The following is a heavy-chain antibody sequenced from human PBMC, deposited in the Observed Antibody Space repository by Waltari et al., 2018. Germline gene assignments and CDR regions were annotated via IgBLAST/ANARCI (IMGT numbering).Heavy chain of an antibody. CDR1: GFTVSGHY. CDR3: TRDVTGYYYFDL. CDR2: INSCGDT. J-gene: IGHJ2*01. Sequence: EVQLVESGGGLIQPGGSRRLSGAASGFTVSGHYMSWVRQAPGKGLEWVSVINSCGDTHSADSVKGRFTISRDNSKNTMYLQMNTLRAEDTALYYCTRDVTGYYYFDLWGRGTLVTVSS. V-gene: IGHV3-53*01.